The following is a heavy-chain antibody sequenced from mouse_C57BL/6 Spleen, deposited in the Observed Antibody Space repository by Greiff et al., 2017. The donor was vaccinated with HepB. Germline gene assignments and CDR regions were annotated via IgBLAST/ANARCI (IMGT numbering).Heavy chain of an antibody. CDR2: ISYNGSN. D-gene: IGHD2-1*01. V-gene: IGHV3-6*01. CDR1: GYSITSGYY. J-gene: IGHJ3*01. CDR3: ARGWGNYGGAWFAY. Sequence: VQLKESGPGLVKPSQSLSLTCSVSGYSITSGYYWNWIRQFPGNKLEWMGYISYNGSNNYNPSLKNRISITRDTSKNQFFLKLNSVTTEDTATYYCARGWGNYGGAWFAYWGQGTLVTVSA.